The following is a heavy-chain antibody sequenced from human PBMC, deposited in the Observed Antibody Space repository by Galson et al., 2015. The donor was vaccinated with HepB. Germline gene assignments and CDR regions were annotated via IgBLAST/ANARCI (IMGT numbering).Heavy chain of an antibody. CDR3: ARFIQQLCDY. V-gene: IGHV1-18*01. CDR2: ISTYNGNT. J-gene: IGHJ4*02. CDR1: GYTFTMFD. D-gene: IGHD6-13*01. Sequence: SVKVSCKASGYTFTMFDISWVRQAPGQGLEWMGWISTYNGNTNYAQKYQGRVTMTTDTSTTTAYMELRSLRSDDTAVYYCARFIQQLCDYWGQGTLVTVSS.